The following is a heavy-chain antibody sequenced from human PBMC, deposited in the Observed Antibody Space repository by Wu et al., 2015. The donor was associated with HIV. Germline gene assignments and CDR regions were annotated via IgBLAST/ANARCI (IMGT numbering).Heavy chain of an antibody. D-gene: IGHD3-22*01. CDR2: IIPVFGMA. CDR3: ARGGGYYDSGGLILKLFTSLMDS. Sequence: QVQLVQSGAEVKKPGSSVKVSCKASGGTFSSYVISWVRQAPGQGLEWMGGIIPVFGMANYAQKFQGRVTIITDESTSTAYMELSSLRSEDTAVYYCARGGGYYDSGGLILKLFTSLMDSWGQGTTVTVSS. V-gene: IGHV1-69*05. CDR1: GGTFSSYV. J-gene: IGHJ6*02.